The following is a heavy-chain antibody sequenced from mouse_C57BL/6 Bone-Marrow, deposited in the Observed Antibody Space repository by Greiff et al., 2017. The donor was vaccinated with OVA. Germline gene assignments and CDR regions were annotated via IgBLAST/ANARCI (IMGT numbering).Heavy chain of an antibody. CDR2: IDPSDSYT. CDR1: GYTFTSYW. CDR3: ARYSSNYGIAY. J-gene: IGHJ3*01. D-gene: IGHD2-5*01. V-gene: IGHV1-69*01. Sequence: VQLQQPGAELVMPGASVKLSCKASGYTFTSYWMHWVKQRPGQGLEWIGEIDPSDSYTNYNQKFKGKSTLTVDKSSSTAYMQLSSLTSEDSAVYYCARYSSNYGIAYWGQGTLVTVSA.